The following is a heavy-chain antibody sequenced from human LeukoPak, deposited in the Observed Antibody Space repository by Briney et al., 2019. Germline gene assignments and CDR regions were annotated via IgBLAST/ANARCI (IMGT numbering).Heavy chain of an antibody. D-gene: IGHD3-3*01. CDR3: ARGAGGVVIDPYSY. V-gene: IGHV3-64*01. J-gene: IGHJ4*02. CDR2: ISSNGGST. Sequence: GGSLRLSCAASGFTFSSYAMHWARQAPGKGLEYVSAISSNGGSTYYASSVKGRFTISRDNSKNTLYLQMGSLRAEDMAVYYCARGAGGVVIDPYSYWGQGTLVTVSS. CDR1: GFTFSSYA.